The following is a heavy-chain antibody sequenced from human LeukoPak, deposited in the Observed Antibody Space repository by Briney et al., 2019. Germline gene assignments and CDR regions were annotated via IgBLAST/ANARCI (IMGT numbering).Heavy chain of an antibody. V-gene: IGHV4-31*03. CDR1: GGSISSGGYY. J-gene: IGHJ5*02. Sequence: KASETLSLTCTVSGGSISSGGYYWSWIRQHPGKGLEWIGYIYYSGSTYYNPSLKSRVTISVDTSKNQFSLKLSSVTAADTAVYYCARSGSSSGWYVNWFDPWGQGTLVTVSS. D-gene: IGHD6-19*01. CDR3: ARSGSSSGWYVNWFDP. CDR2: IYYSGST.